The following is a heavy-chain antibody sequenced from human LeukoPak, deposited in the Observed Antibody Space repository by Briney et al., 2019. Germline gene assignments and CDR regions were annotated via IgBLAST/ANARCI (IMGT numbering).Heavy chain of an antibody. CDR1: GFTFSSYG. Sequence: GGSLRLSCAAPGFTFSSYGMSWVRQAPGKGLEWVSAISGSGGSTYYADSVKGRFTISRDNSKNTLYLQMNSLRAEDTAVYYCAKDQRAGDSGSYYWGQGTLVTVSS. CDR3: AKDQRAGDSGSYY. J-gene: IGHJ4*02. D-gene: IGHD1-26*01. CDR2: ISGSGGST. V-gene: IGHV3-23*01.